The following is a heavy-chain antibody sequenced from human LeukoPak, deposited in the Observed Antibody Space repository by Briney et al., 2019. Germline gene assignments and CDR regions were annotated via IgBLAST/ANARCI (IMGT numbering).Heavy chain of an antibody. J-gene: IGHJ5*02. CDR1: GGSISSYY. V-gene: IGHV4-59*01. Sequence: SETVSLTCTVSGGSISSYYWSWIRQPPGKGLEWIGYIYYSGSTNYNPSLKSRVTISVDTSKNQFSLKLSSVTAADTAVYYCARAPSSSWYVGNWFDPWGQGTLVTVSS. D-gene: IGHD6-13*01. CDR2: IYYSGST. CDR3: ARAPSSSWYVGNWFDP.